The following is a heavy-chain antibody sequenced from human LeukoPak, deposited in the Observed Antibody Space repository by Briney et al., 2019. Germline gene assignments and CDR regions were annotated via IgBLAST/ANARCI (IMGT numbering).Heavy chain of an antibody. J-gene: IGHJ4*02. CDR1: GGSFTSYY. CDR3: ARELYGSGLGPLWY. Sequence: SETLSLTCSVSGGSFTSYYWSWIRQPAGKGLEWIGRIHTSGSTDYNPSLKTRVTMSVDTSKNQFSLKLASVTAADTAVYYCARELYGSGLGPLWYWGQGTLVTVSS. V-gene: IGHV4-4*07. CDR2: IHTSGST. D-gene: IGHD6-25*01.